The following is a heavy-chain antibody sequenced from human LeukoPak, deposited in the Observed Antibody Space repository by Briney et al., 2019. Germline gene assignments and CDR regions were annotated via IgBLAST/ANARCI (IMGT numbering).Heavy chain of an antibody. CDR3: ARRGQLERPKGYYYYGMDV. CDR2: IKPDGSEK. J-gene: IGHJ6*02. Sequence: PGGSLRLSCVASGFTFNTYWMSWVRQAPGKGLEWVANIKPDGSEKYYMDSVKGRFTISRDNAKNSLYLQMNSLRAEDTAVYYCARRGQLERPKGYYYYGMDVWGQGTTVTVSS. V-gene: IGHV3-7*01. CDR1: GFTFNTYW. D-gene: IGHD1-1*01.